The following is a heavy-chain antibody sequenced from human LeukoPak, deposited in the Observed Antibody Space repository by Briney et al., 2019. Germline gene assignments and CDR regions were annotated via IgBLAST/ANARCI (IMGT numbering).Heavy chain of an antibody. Sequence: GGSLRLSCAASGFTFSSYWMSWVRQAPGQGLEWVANIKQDGSEKYYVESVKGRFTISRDNAKKSLYLQMNSMRAEDTAVYYCARGASVGLLWFGETDRYNWFDPWGQGTLVTVSS. CDR3: ARGASVGLLWFGETDRYNWFDP. CDR1: GFTFSSYW. J-gene: IGHJ5*02. V-gene: IGHV3-7*01. CDR2: IKQDGSEK. D-gene: IGHD3-10*01.